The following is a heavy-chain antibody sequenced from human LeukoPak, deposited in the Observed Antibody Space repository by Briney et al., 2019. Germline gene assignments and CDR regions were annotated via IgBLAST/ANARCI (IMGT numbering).Heavy chain of an antibody. CDR2: ISAYNGNT. CDR1: GYTFTSYG. Sequence: ASVKASCKASGYTFTSYGISWVRQAPGQGLEWMGWISAYNGNTNYAQKLQGRVTMTTDTSTSTAYMELRSLRSDDTAVYYCARGPEYSSSSEFDYWGQGTLVTVSS. CDR3: ARGPEYSSSSEFDY. J-gene: IGHJ4*02. V-gene: IGHV1-18*01. D-gene: IGHD6-6*01.